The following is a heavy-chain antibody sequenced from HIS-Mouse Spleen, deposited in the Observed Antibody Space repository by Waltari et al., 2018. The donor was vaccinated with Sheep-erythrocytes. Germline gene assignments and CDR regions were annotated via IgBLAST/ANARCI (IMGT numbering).Heavy chain of an antibody. CDR3: AIGHYSGYDFDY. CDR1: GYTFTSYD. CDR2: MNPNSGNT. J-gene: IGHJ4*02. V-gene: IGHV1-8*01. Sequence: QVQLVQSGAEVKKPGASVKVSCKASGYTFTSYDINWVRQATGQGLEWMGWMNPNSGNTGYAQKFQGRVTMTRNTSISTSYMELSSLGSEDTAVYYCAIGHYSGYDFDYWGQGTLVTVSS. D-gene: IGHD5-12*01.